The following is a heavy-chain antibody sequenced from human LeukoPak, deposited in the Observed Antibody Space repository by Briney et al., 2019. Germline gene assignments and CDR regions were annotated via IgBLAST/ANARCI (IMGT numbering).Heavy chain of an antibody. CDR2: IYTSGST. V-gene: IGHV4-4*07. D-gene: IGHD3-22*01. CDR1: GGSISSYY. Sequence: SETLSLTCTVSGGSISSYYWSWIRQPAGKGLEWIGRIYTSGSTNYNPSLKSQVTMSVDTSKNQFSLKLSSVTAADTAVYYYARLGRNSSGYLARPYYFDYWGKGTLVTVSS. J-gene: IGHJ4*02. CDR3: ARLGRNSSGYLARPYYFDY.